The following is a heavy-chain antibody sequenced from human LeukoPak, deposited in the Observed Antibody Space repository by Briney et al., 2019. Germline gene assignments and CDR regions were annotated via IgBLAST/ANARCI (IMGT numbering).Heavy chain of an antibody. CDR3: ARSSTMVRGVISNWFDP. CDR1: GYTFTSYY. J-gene: IGHJ5*02. D-gene: IGHD3-10*01. CDR2: ISPSGGST. V-gene: IGHV1-46*01. Sequence: GASVKVSCKASGYTFTSYYMHWVRQAPGQGLQWMGIISPSGGSTRYAQKFQGRVSMTRDTSTSTVYMELSSLRSEDTAVYYCARSSTMVRGVISNWFDPWGQGTLVTVSS.